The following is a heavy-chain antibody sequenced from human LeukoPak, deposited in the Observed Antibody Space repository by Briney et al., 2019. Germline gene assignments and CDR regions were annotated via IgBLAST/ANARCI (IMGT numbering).Heavy chain of an antibody. CDR3: ARDGSPNIAVFLDC. V-gene: IGHV3-21*01. J-gene: IGHJ4*02. Sequence: GGSLRLSCAAFGFTFSDYNMNWVRQAPGKGLEWVSSITSRSTYIYYADSVRGRFTVSRDNAKNSLYLQMNSLRAEDTAVYYCARDGSPNIAVFLDCWGQGTLVTVSP. CDR1: GFTFSDYN. CDR2: ITSRSTYI. D-gene: IGHD6-19*01.